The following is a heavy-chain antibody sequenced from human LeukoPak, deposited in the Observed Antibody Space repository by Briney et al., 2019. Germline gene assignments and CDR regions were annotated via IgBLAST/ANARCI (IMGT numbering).Heavy chain of an antibody. CDR3: AKDGQAFNSNWDYFDS. CDR2: IGNTET. Sequence: GGSLRLSCVASGFTFSTFAMSWVRQAPGKGLEWVSGIGNTETYYADSVKGRFTISRDNSRNTIYLHMNNLRAEDTALYYCAKDGQAFNSNWDYFDSWGQGTLVTVSS. J-gene: IGHJ4*02. CDR1: GFTFSTFA. V-gene: IGHV3-23*01. D-gene: IGHD7-27*01.